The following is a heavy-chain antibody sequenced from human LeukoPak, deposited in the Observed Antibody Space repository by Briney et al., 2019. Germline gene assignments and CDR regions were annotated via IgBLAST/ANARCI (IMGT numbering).Heavy chain of an antibody. D-gene: IGHD6-13*01. V-gene: IGHV1-2*02. CDR3: ARGSTSSSLYYYYYYGMDV. J-gene: IGHJ6*02. CDR2: INPNSGGT. CDR1: GYTFTGYY. Sequence: ASVKVCCKASGYTFTGYYMHWVRQAPGQGLGWMGWINPNSGGTNYAQKFQGRVTMTRDTSISTAYMELSRLRSDDTAVYYCARGSTSSSLYYYYYYGMDVWGQGTTVTVSS.